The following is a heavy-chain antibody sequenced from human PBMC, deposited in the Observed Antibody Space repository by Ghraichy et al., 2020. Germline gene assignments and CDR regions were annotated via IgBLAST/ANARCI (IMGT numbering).Heavy chain of an antibody. J-gene: IGHJ4*02. D-gene: IGHD3-22*01. CDR1: GFTFSSYA. V-gene: IGHV3-23*01. CDR2: ISGSGGRT. Sequence: LSLTCAASGFTFSSYAMNWVRQAPGKGLEWVSVISGSGGRTQYADSVKGRFTISRDNSKNTLYLQVNSLRVEDTAVYYCVKGGSWNYDSPNYWGQGTLVVVSS. CDR3: VKGGSWNYDSPNY.